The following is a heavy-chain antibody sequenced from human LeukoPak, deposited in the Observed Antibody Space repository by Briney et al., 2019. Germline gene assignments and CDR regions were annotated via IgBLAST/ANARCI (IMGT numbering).Heavy chain of an antibody. J-gene: IGHJ4*02. CDR1: GFTFSNYS. V-gene: IGHV3-48*02. CDR3: ARNLLRLGGVIQEPFDY. D-gene: IGHD3-16*02. CDR2: ISSSSSTI. Sequence: GGSLRLSCAASGFTFSNYSMNWVRQAPGKGLEWVTYISSSSSTIYYADSVEGRFTISRDNAENSLYLQMNSLGDEDTAVYYCARNLLRLGGVIQEPFDYWGQGALVTVSS.